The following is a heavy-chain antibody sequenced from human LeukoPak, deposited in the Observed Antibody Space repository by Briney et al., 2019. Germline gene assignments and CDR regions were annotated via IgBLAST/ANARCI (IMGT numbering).Heavy chain of an antibody. CDR3: VRGGIQVSGIDEIDY. V-gene: IGHV3-13*01. CDR1: GFTFRSYD. Sequence: GGSLRLSCAATGFTFRSYDMHWVRQVTGKGLEWVSAVGISGDTYYAGSVKGRFTISRENAKNSLYLQMNSLTAGDTAVYYCVRGGIQVSGIDEIDYWGQGTLVTVSS. CDR2: VGISGDT. D-gene: IGHD6-19*01. J-gene: IGHJ4*02.